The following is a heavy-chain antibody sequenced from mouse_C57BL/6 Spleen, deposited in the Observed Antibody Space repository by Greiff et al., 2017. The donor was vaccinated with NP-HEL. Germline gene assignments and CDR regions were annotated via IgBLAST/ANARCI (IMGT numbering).Heavy chain of an antibody. V-gene: IGHV5-6*01. CDR2: ISSGGSYT. D-gene: IGHD1-1*01. J-gene: IGHJ4*01. Sequence: EVKLMESGGDLVKPGGSLKLSCAASGFTFSSYGMSWVRQTPDKRLEWVATISSGGSYTYYPDSVKGRFTISRDNAKNTLYLQMSSLKSEDTAMYYCARLPLITTVVATWKDYWGQGTSVTVSS. CDR1: GFTFSSYG. CDR3: ARLPLITTVVATWKDY.